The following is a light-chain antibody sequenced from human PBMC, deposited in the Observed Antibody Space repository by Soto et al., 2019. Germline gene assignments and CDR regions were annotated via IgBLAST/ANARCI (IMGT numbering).Light chain of an antibody. CDR1: SSDVGHYNY. Sequence: QSALTQFPSASGSPGQSVTISCTGTSSDVGHYNYVSWYQQHPGKAPKLMIYEVTKRPSGVPDRFSGSKSGNTASLTVSGLQAEDEAVYYCSSYAGSNNLVFGTGTKVTVL. CDR2: EVT. CDR3: SSYAGSNNLV. V-gene: IGLV2-8*01. J-gene: IGLJ1*01.